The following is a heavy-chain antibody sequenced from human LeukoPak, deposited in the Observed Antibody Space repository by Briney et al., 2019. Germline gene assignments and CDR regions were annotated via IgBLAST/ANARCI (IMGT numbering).Heavy chain of an antibody. CDR2: ITGSGGNT. V-gene: IGHV3-23*01. J-gene: IGHJ4*02. Sequence: GASLRLSCAASGFTFSNYAMSWVRQAPGKGLEWVSAITGSGGNTYYADSVKGRFTISRDNSKNTVFLQMSSLRAEDTAVYYCARDFQTVGRGLGDYWGQGTLVTVSS. CDR3: ARDFQTVGRGLGDY. CDR1: GFTFSNYA. D-gene: IGHD3-10*01.